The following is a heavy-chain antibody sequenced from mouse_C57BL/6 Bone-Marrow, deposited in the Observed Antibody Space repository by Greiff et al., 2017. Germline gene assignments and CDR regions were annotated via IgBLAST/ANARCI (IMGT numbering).Heavy chain of an antibody. CDR3: AGGLAWFAY. Sequence: QVQLQQPGAELVMPGASVKLSCKASGYTFTSYWMHWVKQRPGRGLEWIGEIDPSDSYTNYNQKFKGKSTLTVDKSSSTAYMQLSSLTSEDSAVYYCAGGLAWFAYWGQGTLVNVSA. J-gene: IGHJ3*01. V-gene: IGHV1-69*01. CDR2: IDPSDSYT. CDR1: GYTFTSYW. D-gene: IGHD3-1*01.